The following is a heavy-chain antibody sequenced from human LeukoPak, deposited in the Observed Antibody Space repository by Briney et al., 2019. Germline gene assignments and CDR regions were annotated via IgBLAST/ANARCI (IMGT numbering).Heavy chain of an antibody. J-gene: IGHJ5*02. CDR1: GYSISSGYY. V-gene: IGHV4-38-2*02. CDR3: ARDPIAVAQLGWFDP. CDR2: IYHSGST. Sequence: NASETLSLTCTVSGYSISSGYYWGWIRQPPGKGLEWIGSIYHSGSTYYNPSLKSRVTISVDTSKNRFSLKLSSVTAADTAVYYCARDPIAVAQLGWFDPWGQGTLVTVSS. D-gene: IGHD6-19*01.